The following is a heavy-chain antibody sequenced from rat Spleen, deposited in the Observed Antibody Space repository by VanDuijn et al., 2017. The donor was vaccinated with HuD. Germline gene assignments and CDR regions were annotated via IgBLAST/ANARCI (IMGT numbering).Heavy chain of an antibody. D-gene: IGHD1-1*01. Sequence: EVQLVESGGGIVQPGRSLKLSCVASGFTFSKYWMNWIRQAPGKGLEWIASITNSGGSKYYPDSVKGRFSISRDNAQNTLYLQMNSLRSEDTATYYCTRENYYSGDYWGQGVMVTVSS. CDR2: ITNSGGSK. CDR3: TRENYYSGDY. J-gene: IGHJ2*01. V-gene: IGHV5-31*01. CDR1: GFTFSKYW.